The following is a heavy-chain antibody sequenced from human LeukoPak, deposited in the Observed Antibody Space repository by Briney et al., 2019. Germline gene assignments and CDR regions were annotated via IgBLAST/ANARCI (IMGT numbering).Heavy chain of an antibody. Sequence: GGSLRLSCAASGFTFSSYEMNWVRQAPGKGLEWVSYISSSGSTIYYADSVKGRFTISRDNAKNSLYPQMNSLRAEDTAVYYCARVVGIAAAGTWFDPWGQGTLVTVSS. CDR2: ISSSGSTI. J-gene: IGHJ5*02. CDR3: ARVVGIAAAGTWFDP. V-gene: IGHV3-48*03. D-gene: IGHD6-13*01. CDR1: GFTFSSYE.